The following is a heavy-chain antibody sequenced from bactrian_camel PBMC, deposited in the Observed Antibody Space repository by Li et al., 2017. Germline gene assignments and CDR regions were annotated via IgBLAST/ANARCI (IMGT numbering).Heavy chain of an antibody. J-gene: IGHJ4*01. CDR3: AEAPYRDGFSTKC. V-gene: IGHV3-2*01. Sequence: HVQLVESGGGSVQAGGSLKLSCVASEDISTFFVDWFRQVPGKGREAIAIMHSPGSETYADSVKGRFTISHDKSKNTAYLQMNDLKPEDTAMYYCAEAPYRDGFSTKCRGQGTQVTVS. CDR1: EDISTFF. CDR2: MHSPGSET. D-gene: IGHD4*01.